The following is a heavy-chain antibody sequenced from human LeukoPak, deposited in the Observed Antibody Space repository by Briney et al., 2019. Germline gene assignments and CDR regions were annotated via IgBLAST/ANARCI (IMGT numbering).Heavy chain of an antibody. CDR3: AKDRSSSWYFLGYFDY. D-gene: IGHD6-13*01. CDR1: GFTFSSYG. Sequence: GGSLRLSCAASGFTFSSYGMHWVRQAPGKGLEWVAIISYDGTNKYYADSVKGRFTISRDNPKNTLYLQMNSLRGEDAAVYYCAKDRSSSWYFLGYFDYRGQGTLVSVAS. J-gene: IGHJ4*02. V-gene: IGHV3-30*18. CDR2: ISYDGTNK.